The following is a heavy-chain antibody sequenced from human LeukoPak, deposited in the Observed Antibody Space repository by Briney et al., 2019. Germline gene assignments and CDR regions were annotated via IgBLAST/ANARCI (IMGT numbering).Heavy chain of an antibody. Sequence: SETLSLTCTVSGGSISSYYWSWIRQSPGKGLECIGYIHYTGSTNYNPSPKSRVTISVDTSKNQFSLKLSSVTAADTAVYYCAREVVAAAGTVDYWGQGTLVIVSS. CDR3: AREVVAAAGTVDY. J-gene: IGHJ4*02. D-gene: IGHD6-13*01. CDR1: GGSISSYY. CDR2: IHYTGST. V-gene: IGHV4-59*01.